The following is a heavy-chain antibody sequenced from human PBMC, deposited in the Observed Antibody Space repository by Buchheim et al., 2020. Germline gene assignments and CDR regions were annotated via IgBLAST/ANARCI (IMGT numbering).Heavy chain of an antibody. CDR2: IYYSGST. D-gene: IGHD3-22*01. J-gene: IGHJ4*02. Sequence: QVQLQESGPGLVKPSQTLSLTCTVSGGSISSGDYYWSWIRHPPGKGLEWIGYIYYSGSTYYNPSLKSPVTISVDTFKNQFSLKLSSVTAADTAVYYCARYYYDSSGYYYGQYFDYWGQGTL. CDR1: GGSISSGDYY. V-gene: IGHV4-30-4*01. CDR3: ARYYYDSSGYYYGQYFDY.